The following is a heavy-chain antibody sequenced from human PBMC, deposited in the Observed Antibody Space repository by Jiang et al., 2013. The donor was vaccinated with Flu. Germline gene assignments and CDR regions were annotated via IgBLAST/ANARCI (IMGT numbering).Heavy chain of an antibody. CDR3: ASSGQYSSGWYSREGFRGNYYSMDV. D-gene: IGHD6-19*01. CDR2: YYYTGIT. CDR1: GVSISSSLFY. J-gene: IGHJ6*03. Sequence: LLKPSETLSLTCTVSGVSISSSLFYWGWVRQPPGKGLEWVGNYYYTGITYSNSSLESRVTISGDTSKNQFSLKLSSVTAADTAVYYCASSGQYSSGWYSREGFRGNYYSMDVWDKGTTVTVSS. V-gene: IGHV4-39*01.